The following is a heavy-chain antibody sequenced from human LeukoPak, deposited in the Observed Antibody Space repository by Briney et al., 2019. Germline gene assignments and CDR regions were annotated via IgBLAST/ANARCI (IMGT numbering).Heavy chain of an antibody. CDR3: ARTPGAAGRKNWFDP. D-gene: IGHD6-13*01. J-gene: IGHJ5*02. V-gene: IGHV1-46*01. CDR2: INPSGGST. CDR1: GYTFTSYY. Sequence: ASVKVSCKASGYTFTSYYMHWVRQSPGQGLEWMGIINPSGGSTSYAQKFQGRVTMTRNTSISTAYMELSSLRSEDTAVYYCARTPGAAGRKNWFDPWGQGTLVTVSS.